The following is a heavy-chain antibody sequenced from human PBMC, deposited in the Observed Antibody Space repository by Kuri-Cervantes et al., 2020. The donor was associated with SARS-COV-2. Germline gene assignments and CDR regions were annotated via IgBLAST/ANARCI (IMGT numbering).Heavy chain of an antibody. J-gene: IGHJ5*02. V-gene: IGHV6-1*01. CDR2: TYYRSKWYN. CDR3: ARAGYYYDSSGYYYSLDP. CDR1: GDSVSSNSAA. D-gene: IGHD3-22*01. Sequence: SQTLSLTCAISGDSVSSNSAAWNWIRQSPSRGLEWLGRTYYRSKWYNDYAVSVKSRITINPDTSKNQFSLQLNSVTPEDTAVYYGARAGYYYDSSGYYYSLDPWGQGTLVTVSS.